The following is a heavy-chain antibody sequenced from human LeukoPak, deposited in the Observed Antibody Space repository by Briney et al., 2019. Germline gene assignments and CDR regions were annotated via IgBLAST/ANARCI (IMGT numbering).Heavy chain of an antibody. J-gene: IGHJ3*02. Sequence: SQTLSLTCAVSGGSISSAGYYWSWIRQHPGKGLEWIGYIYYYGSAYYNPSLKSRITISIDSSKNQFSLRLIPVTAADTAVYYCARMSGYCTNGVCYDVFDIWAEGQWSPSLQ. CDR3: ARMSGYCTNGVCYDVFDI. D-gene: IGHD2-8*01. V-gene: IGHV4-31*11. CDR2: IYYYGSA. CDR1: GGSISSAGYY.